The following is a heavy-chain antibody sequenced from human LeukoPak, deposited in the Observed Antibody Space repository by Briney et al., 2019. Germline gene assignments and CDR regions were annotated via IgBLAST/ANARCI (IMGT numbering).Heavy chain of an antibody. CDR3: ARAYYSSSWSDY. J-gene: IGHJ4*02. D-gene: IGHD6-13*01. Sequence: PGGSLRLSCAASGFTFSSYWMHWVRQAPGKGLVWVSRINSDGSSTSYADSVKGRFTISRDNAKNTLCLQMNSLRAEDTAVYYCARAYYSSSWSDYWGQGTLVTVSS. V-gene: IGHV3-74*01. CDR2: INSDGSST. CDR1: GFTFSSYW.